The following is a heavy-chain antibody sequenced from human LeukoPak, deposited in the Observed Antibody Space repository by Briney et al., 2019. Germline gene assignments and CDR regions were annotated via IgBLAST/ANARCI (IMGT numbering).Heavy chain of an antibody. CDR1: GFTFSSYA. J-gene: IGHJ4*02. V-gene: IGHV3-23*01. CDR3: AGKSGSYLFY. D-gene: IGHD1-26*01. Sequence: GGSLRLSCAASGFTFSSYAMSWVRQAPGKGLEWVSAISGSGGSTYYADSVKGRFTISRDNSKNTLYLLMNSLRAEDTAVYYCAGKSGSYLFYWGQGTLVTVSS. CDR2: ISGSGGST.